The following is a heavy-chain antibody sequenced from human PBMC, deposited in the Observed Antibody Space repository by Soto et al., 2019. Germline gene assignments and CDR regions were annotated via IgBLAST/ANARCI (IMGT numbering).Heavy chain of an antibody. CDR2: IYYSGST. D-gene: IGHD2-21*02. V-gene: IGHV4-31*03. CDR3: ARVCGGDCRRGMDV. CDR1: GGSISSGGYY. Sequence: QVQLQESGPGLVKPSQTLSLTCTVSGGSISSGGYYWSWIRQHPGQGLEWIGYIYYSGSTYYNPSLKSRVSISVDTSKNQCSLKLSSVTAADTAVYYCARVCGGDCRRGMDVWGQGTTVTVSS. J-gene: IGHJ6*02.